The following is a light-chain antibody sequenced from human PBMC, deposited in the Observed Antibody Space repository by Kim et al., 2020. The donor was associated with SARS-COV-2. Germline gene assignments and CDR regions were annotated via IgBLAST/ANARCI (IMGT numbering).Light chain of an antibody. J-gene: IGKJ5*01. Sequence: LSPGERATLSWRASQSTSIYLAWYQQKPGQAPRLLIYDTSSRATGIPARFSGSGSGTDFTLTISSLEPEDFAVYYCLQRNNWPPSFGQGTRLEIK. V-gene: IGKV3-11*01. CDR3: LQRNNWPPS. CDR2: DTS. CDR1: QSTSIY.